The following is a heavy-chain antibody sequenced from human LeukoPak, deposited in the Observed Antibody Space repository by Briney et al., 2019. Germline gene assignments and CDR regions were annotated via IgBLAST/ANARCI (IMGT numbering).Heavy chain of an antibody. CDR3: ARDHDFWSGHSGSDAFDI. J-gene: IGHJ3*02. CDR2: ISAYNGNT. V-gene: IGHV1-18*01. Sequence: ASVKVSCKASGYTLTSYGISWVRQAPGQGLEWMGWISAYNGNTNYAQKLQGRVTMTTDTSTSTAYMELRSLGSGDTAVYYYARDHDFWSGHSGSDAFDIWGQGTMVTVSS. D-gene: IGHD3-3*01. CDR1: GYTLTSYG.